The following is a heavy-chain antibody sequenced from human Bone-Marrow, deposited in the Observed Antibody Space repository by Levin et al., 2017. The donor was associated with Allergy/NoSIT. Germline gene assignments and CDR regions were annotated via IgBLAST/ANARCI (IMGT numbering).Heavy chain of an antibody. CDR2: ISSSSDII. J-gene: IGHJ4*02. D-gene: IGHD4-17*01. CDR1: GFPFSAFT. CDR3: ARNLPGADS. V-gene: IGHV3-48*02. Sequence: GGSLRLSCAASGFPFSAFTMNWVRQAPGKGLEWVSYISSSSDIIYYADSVKGRFTISRDNAKNSLYLQMNSLRDEDTAVYYCARNLPGADSWGQGTLVTVSS.